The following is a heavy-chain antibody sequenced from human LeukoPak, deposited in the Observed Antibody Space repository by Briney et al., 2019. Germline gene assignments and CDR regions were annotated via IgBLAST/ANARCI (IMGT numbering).Heavy chain of an antibody. CDR2: IIPIFGTA. CDR1: GGTFSRYG. D-gene: IGHD6-6*01. CDR3: ARTLYSSSSLFYYFDY. Sequence: SVKVSCKASGGTFSRYGISWVRQVPGQGLEWMGGIIPIFGTANYAQKFQGRVTITTDESTSTAYMELSSLRSEDTAVYYCARTLYSSSSLFYYFDYWGQGTLVTVSS. V-gene: IGHV1-69*05. J-gene: IGHJ4*02.